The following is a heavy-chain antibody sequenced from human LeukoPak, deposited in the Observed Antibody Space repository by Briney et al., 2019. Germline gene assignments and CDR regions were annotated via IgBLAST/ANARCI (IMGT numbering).Heavy chain of an antibody. CDR1: GFTFSSYA. CDR2: ISYDGSNK. V-gene: IGHV3-30-3*01. D-gene: IGHD3-22*01. CDR3: ARGHYYDSSGDYYGMDV. Sequence: PGGSLRLSCAASGFTFSSYAMHWVRQAPGKGLEWVAVISYDGSNKYYADSVKGRFTISRDNSKNTLYLQMNSLRAEDTAVYYCARGHYYDSSGDYYGMDVWGQGTTVTVSS. J-gene: IGHJ6*02.